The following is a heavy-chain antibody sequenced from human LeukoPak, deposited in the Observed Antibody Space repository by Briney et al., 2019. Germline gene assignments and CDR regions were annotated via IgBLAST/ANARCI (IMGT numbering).Heavy chain of an antibody. V-gene: IGHV3-7*01. Sequence: PGGSLRLSCAASGFTFSSYWMSWVRQAPGKGLEWVANLKQDGSEKYYVDSVKGRFTISRDNAKNPLYLQMNSLRAEDTAVYYCARAAAHYDILTGYSYYFDYWGQGTLVTVAS. J-gene: IGHJ4*02. CDR1: GFTFSSYW. D-gene: IGHD3-9*01. CDR3: ARAAAHYDILTGYSYYFDY. CDR2: LKQDGSEK.